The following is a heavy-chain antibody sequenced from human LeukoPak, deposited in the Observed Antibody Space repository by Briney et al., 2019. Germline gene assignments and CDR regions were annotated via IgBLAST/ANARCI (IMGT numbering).Heavy chain of an antibody. CDR3: ARVLAAAAGTYNWFDP. CDR1: GYTFTSYG. V-gene: IGHV1-18*01. CDR2: ISAYNGNT. J-gene: IGHJ5*02. D-gene: IGHD6-13*01. Sequence: ASVTVSCKASGYTFTSYGISWVRQAPGQGLEWMGWISAYNGNTNYAQKLQGRVTMTTDTSTSTAYMELRSLRSDDTAVYYCARVLAAAAGTYNWFDPWGQGTLVTVSS.